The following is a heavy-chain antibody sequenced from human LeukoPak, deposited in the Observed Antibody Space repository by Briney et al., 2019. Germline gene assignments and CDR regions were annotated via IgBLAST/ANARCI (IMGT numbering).Heavy chain of an antibody. J-gene: IGHJ4*02. D-gene: IGHD3-22*01. Sequence: AASVKVPCKASGYTFTSYGISWVRQAPGQGLEWMGWISAYNGNTNYAQKLQGRVTMTTDTSTSTAYMELRSLRSDDTAVYYCARWHYYDSSGYHFDYWGQGTLVTVSS. CDR3: ARWHYYDSSGYHFDY. CDR2: ISAYNGNT. V-gene: IGHV1-18*01. CDR1: GYTFTSYG.